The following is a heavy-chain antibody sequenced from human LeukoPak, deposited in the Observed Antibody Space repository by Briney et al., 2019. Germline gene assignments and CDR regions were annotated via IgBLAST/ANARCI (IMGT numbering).Heavy chain of an antibody. J-gene: IGHJ6*02. Sequence: GASVKVSCKASGYTFTGYYMHWVRQAPGQGLEWMGWINPNSGGTNYAQKSQGRVTMPTDTSISTAYMELSRLRSDDTTVYYCARVRRNYNPPYYYYGMDVWGQGTTVTVSS. V-gene: IGHV1-2*02. CDR1: GYTFTGYY. CDR2: INPNSGGT. CDR3: ARVRRNYNPPYYYYGMDV. D-gene: IGHD1-7*01.